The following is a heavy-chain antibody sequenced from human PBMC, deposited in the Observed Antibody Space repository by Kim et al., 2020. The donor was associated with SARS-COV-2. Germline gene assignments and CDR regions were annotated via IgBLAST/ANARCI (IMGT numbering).Heavy chain of an antibody. V-gene: IGHV1-2*02. CDR1: GYTFTGHN. J-gene: IGHJ4*02. D-gene: IGHD6-6*01. CDR2: INPNSGGT. CDR3: ARDLPSLYTSSSGPLDY. Sequence: ASVKVSCKASGYTFTGHNIHWVRQAPGQGLEWMGWINPNSGGTKFAQKFQGRITMARDRSFSTVYMDLSGLRSDDTAVYYCARDLPSLYTSSSGPLDYWGQGTLVTVSS.